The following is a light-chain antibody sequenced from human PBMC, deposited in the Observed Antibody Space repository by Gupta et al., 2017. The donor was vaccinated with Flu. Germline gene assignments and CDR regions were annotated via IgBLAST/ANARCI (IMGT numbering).Light chain of an antibody. CDR3: QVGDSSSDWV. Sequence: YVLTQPPSVSVAPRQTATITCGGSDLETKSVHWYQQKPGQAPVLVVYDIRYRPSGILERFSGSISGNTATLAISRVEAGEEADYWGQVGDSSSDWVFGGGTKLTVL. J-gene: IGLJ3*02. V-gene: IGLV3-21*02. CDR1: DLETKS. CDR2: DIR.